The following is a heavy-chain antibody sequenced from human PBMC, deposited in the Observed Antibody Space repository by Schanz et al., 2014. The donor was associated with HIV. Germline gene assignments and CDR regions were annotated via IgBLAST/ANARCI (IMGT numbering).Heavy chain of an antibody. V-gene: IGHV1-69*18. CDR3: ARDGDGYVNYYYGMDV. CDR2: ITLLFGTP. Sequence: QVWLVQSGAEVKKPGASVRVSCKASGGTFTYFSISWVRQAPGQGLEWMGSITLLFGTPNYAQKFRDRVKITADESTSTVYLALSSLTFEDTAVYYCARDGDGYVNYYYGMDVWGQGTTVTVSS. CDR1: GGTFTYFS. J-gene: IGHJ6*02. D-gene: IGHD5-12*01.